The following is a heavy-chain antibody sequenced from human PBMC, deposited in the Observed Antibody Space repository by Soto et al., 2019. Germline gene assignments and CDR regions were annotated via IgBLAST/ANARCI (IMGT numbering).Heavy chain of an antibody. V-gene: IGHV3-33*01. J-gene: IGHJ4*02. CDR2: IWYDGSNK. D-gene: IGHD3-10*01. CDR3: ARNVRLRVGSGSYFESDY. CDR1: GFTFSSYG. Sequence: GGSLRLSCAASGFTFSSYGMHWVRQAPGKGLEWVAVIWYDGSNKYYADSVKGRFTISRDNSKNTLYLQMNSLRAEDTAVYYCARNVRLRVGSGSYFESDYWGQGTLVTVSS.